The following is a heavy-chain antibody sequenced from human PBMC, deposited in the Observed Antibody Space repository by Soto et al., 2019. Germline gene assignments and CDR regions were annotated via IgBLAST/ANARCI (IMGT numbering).Heavy chain of an antibody. CDR2: ISAYNGNT. Sequence: ASVKVSCKASGYTFTSYGISWVRQAPGQGLEWMGWISAYNGNTNYAQKLQGRVTMTTDTSTSTAYMELRSLRSDDTAVYYCARSPGSSSPNYYYYGMDVRGQGTTVTVSS. CDR3: ARSPGSSSPNYYYYGMDV. CDR1: GYTFTSYG. V-gene: IGHV1-18*01. D-gene: IGHD6-6*01. J-gene: IGHJ6*02.